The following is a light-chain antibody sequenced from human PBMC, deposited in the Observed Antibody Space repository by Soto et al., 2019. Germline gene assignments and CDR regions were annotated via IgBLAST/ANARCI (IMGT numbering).Light chain of an antibody. CDR3: QQYNNWWT. CDR2: AAS. V-gene: IGKV1-8*01. J-gene: IGKJ1*01. CDR1: QGISSY. Sequence: AIRMTQSPSSLSASTGDRVTITCRASQGISSYLAWYQQKPGQAPRLLIYAASTRATGIPARFIGNGSGTEFTLTISSLQSEDFAVYYCQQYNNWWTFGQGTKVDIK.